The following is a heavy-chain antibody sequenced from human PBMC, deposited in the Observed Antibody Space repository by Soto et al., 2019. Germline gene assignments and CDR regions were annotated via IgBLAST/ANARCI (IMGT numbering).Heavy chain of an antibody. Sequence: PSETLSLTSTVSGGSISGYYWSWIRQPPGKGLKWIGYMYNTGSTVYNPSFKSRVTISVDTSKNQFSLKLNSVTAADTAVYYCARDLWGYCGTDCYPLDVWGQGTTVTVSS. J-gene: IGHJ6*02. CDR3: ARDLWGYCGTDCYPLDV. CDR1: GGSISGYY. D-gene: IGHD2-21*02. CDR2: MYNTGST. V-gene: IGHV4-59*01.